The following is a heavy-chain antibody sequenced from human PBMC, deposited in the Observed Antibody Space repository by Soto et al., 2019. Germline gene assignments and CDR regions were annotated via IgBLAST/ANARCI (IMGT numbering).Heavy chain of an antibody. V-gene: IGHV4-34*01. J-gene: IGHJ5*02. Sequence: SETLSLTCAVYGGSFSGYYWSWLRQPPGKGLEWIGEINHSGSTNYNPSLKSRVTISVDTSKNQFSLKLSSVTAADTAVYYCARARPPIVVVTARIKRGWFDPWGQGTLVTVSS. CDR1: GGSFSGYY. CDR3: ARARPPIVVVTARIKRGWFDP. CDR2: INHSGST. D-gene: IGHD2-21*02.